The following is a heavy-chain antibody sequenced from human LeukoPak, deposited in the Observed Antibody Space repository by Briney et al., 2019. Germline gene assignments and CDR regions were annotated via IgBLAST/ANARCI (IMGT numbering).Heavy chain of an antibody. V-gene: IGHV4-4*07. CDR3: VRASSLYYVSSGYPGYYMDV. Sequence: PSETLSLTCTVSGGSISSYYWSWIRQPAGKGLEWIGRIYTSGSTNYNPSLKSRVTMSVDTSKNQFSLKLSSVTAADTAVYYCVRASSLYYVSSGYPGYYMDVWGKGTTVTVSS. D-gene: IGHD3-22*01. CDR1: GGSISSYY. J-gene: IGHJ6*03. CDR2: IYTSGST.